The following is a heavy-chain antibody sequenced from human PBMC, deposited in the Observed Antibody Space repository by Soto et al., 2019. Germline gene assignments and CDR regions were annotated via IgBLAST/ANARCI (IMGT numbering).Heavy chain of an antibody. CDR3: ARDRDGDLYYFDY. Sequence: QVQLVESGGGVVQPGRSLRLSCAASGFTFSSYAMHWVRQAPGKGLEWVAVISYDGSNKYYADSVKGRFTISRDNSKNTLYLQMNSLRAEDTAVNYCARDRDGDLYYFDYWGQGTLVTVSS. D-gene: IGHD4-17*01. J-gene: IGHJ4*02. CDR2: ISYDGSNK. CDR1: GFTFSSYA. V-gene: IGHV3-30-3*01.